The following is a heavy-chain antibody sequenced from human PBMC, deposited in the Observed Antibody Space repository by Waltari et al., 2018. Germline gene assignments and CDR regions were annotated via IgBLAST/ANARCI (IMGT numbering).Heavy chain of an antibody. V-gene: IGHV1-3*01. J-gene: IGHJ2*01. Sequence: QVQLVQSGAEVKKPGASVKVSCKASGYTFTSYAMHWVRQAPGQRLEWMGWINAGNGNTKYSQKFQGRVTITRDTSASTAYMELSSLRSEDTAVYYCAGGSSWSPTWYFDLWGRGTLVTVAS. CDR1: GYTFTSYA. CDR2: INAGNGNT. D-gene: IGHD6-13*01. CDR3: AGGSSWSPTWYFDL.